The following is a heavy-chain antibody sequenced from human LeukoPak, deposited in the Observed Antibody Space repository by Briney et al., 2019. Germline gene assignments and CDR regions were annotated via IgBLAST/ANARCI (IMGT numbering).Heavy chain of an antibody. V-gene: IGHV4-61*01. CDR1: GGSVSSGSYY. CDR3: ARAPSSSWYWYFDL. D-gene: IGHD6-13*01. J-gene: IGHJ2*01. Sequence: SETLSLTCTVSGGSVSSGSYYWSWIRQPPGXXXXXXGYIXYSGSTXXXXXXXXRVTTXVDTSKNQFSLKLSSVTAADTAVYYXARAPSSSWYWYFDLWGRGTLVTVSS. CDR2: IXYSGST.